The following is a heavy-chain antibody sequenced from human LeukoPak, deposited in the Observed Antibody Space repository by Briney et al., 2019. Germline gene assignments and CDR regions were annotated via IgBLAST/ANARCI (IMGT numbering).Heavy chain of an antibody. Sequence: GASVKVSRKASGYTFTSYDINWVRQATGQGLEWMGWMNPNSGNTGYAQKFQGRVTMTRNTSISTAYMELSSLRSEDTAVYYCARDWYYYGSGSFDYWGQGTLVTVSS. D-gene: IGHD3-10*01. CDR2: MNPNSGNT. V-gene: IGHV1-8*01. CDR3: ARDWYYYGSGSFDY. CDR1: GYTFTSYD. J-gene: IGHJ4*02.